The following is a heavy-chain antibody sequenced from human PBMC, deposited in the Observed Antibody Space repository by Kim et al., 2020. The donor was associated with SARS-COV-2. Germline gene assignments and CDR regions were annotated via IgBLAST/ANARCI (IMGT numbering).Heavy chain of an antibody. CDR3: ARATGGNVVLDYYYYGMDV. D-gene: IGHD2-15*01. J-gene: IGHJ6*02. CDR2: IYYSGST. Sequence: SETLSLTCTVSGGSISSYYWSWIRQLPGKGLEWIGYIYYSGSTNYNPSLKSRVTISVDTSKNQFSLKLSSVTAADTAVYYCARATGGNVVLDYYYYGMDVWGQGTTVTVSS. V-gene: IGHV4-59*13. CDR1: GGSISSYY.